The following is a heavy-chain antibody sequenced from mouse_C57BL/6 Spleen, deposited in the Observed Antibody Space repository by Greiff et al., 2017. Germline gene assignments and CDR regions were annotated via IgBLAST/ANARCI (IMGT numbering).Heavy chain of an antibody. Sequence: VQLQQSGPELVKPGDSVKISCKASGYSFTGYFMNWVMQSHGKSLEWIGRINPYNGDTFYNQKFKGKATLTVDKSSSTAHMELRSLTSEDSAVYYCARSGDYSNYKRLDYWGQGTTLTVSS. CDR1: GYSFTGYF. CDR2: INPYNGDT. D-gene: IGHD2-5*01. J-gene: IGHJ2*01. CDR3: ARSGDYSNYKRLDY. V-gene: IGHV1-20*01.